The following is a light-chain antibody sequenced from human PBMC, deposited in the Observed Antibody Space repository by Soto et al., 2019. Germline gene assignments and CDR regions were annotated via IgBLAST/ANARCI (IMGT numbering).Light chain of an antibody. V-gene: IGKV3-15*01. Sequence: EIVMTQSPVTLSVSPVERATLCFRASQTIDTNLAWYQQKPGQAPRLLIFGASTRATGIPARFSGSGSGTEFSLTITSLQSEDFALYYCQQYNNRPPWTFGQGTKVDIK. J-gene: IGKJ1*01. CDR1: QTIDTN. CDR3: QQYNNRPPWT. CDR2: GAS.